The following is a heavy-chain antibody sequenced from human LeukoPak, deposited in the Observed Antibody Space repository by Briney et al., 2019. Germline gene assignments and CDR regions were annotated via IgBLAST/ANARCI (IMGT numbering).Heavy chain of an antibody. J-gene: IGHJ5*02. CDR1: GGSFSDYY. V-gene: IGHV4-34*01. D-gene: IGHD6-19*01. Sequence: SETLSLTCAVYGGSFSDYYWSWIRQPPGKGLEWIGEINHSGSTNYNPSLKSRVTISVDTSKNQFSLKLSSVTAADTAVYYCATPGGGWGFNWFDPWGQGTLVTVSS. CDR3: ATPGGGWGFNWFDP. CDR2: INHSGST.